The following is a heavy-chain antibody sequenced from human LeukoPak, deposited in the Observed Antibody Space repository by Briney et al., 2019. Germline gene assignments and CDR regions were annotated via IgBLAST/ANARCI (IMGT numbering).Heavy chain of an antibody. D-gene: IGHD3-22*01. CDR1: GGSISSSSYY. Sequence: PSETLSLTCTVSGGSISSSSYYWGWIRQPPGKGLEWIGSIYYSGSTYYNPSLKSRVTISVDTSKNQFSLKLSSVTAADTAVHYCAGSIVVVVGYFQHWGQGTLVTVSS. CDR2: IYYSGST. J-gene: IGHJ1*01. V-gene: IGHV4-39*01. CDR3: AGSIVVVVGYFQH.